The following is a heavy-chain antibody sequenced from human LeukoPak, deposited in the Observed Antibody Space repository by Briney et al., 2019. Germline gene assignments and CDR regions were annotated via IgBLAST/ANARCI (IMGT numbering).Heavy chain of an antibody. V-gene: IGHV2-70*11. CDR3: ARIDSTATKRVFDY. J-gene: IGHJ4*02. CDR1: GFSLSTSGMC. CDR2: IDWDDDK. Sequence: SGPALVKPTQTLTLTCTFSGFSLSTSGMCVSWIRQPPGKALEWLARIDWDDDKYYSTSLKTRLTISKDTSKNQVVLTMTNMDPVDTATYYCARIDSTATKRVFDYWGQGTLVTVSS. D-gene: IGHD2-21*02.